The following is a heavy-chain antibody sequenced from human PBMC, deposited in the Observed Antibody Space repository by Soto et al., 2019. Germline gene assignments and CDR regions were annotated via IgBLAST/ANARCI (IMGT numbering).Heavy chain of an antibody. D-gene: IGHD1-26*01. CDR2: INGGGGTT. J-gene: IGHJ4*02. V-gene: IGHV3-23*01. CDR1: GFTFSNYA. Sequence: VQLLESGGGLVQPGGSLRLSCAASGFTFSNYAMSWVRQAPGKGLEWVSTINGGGGTTYYTDSVTGRFTISRDNSKNTLYLQMNGLRAEETAVYYCAIDRAYQPFDYWGQGTLVTVSS. CDR3: AIDRAYQPFDY.